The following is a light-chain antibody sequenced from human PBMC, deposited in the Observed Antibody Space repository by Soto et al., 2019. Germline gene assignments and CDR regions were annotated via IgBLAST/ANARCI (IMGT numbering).Light chain of an antibody. J-gene: IGKJ3*01. CDR3: QKYNSAPRGLT. V-gene: IGKV1-27*01. CDR1: QGISNY. CDR2: AAS. Sequence: DIPMTQSPSSLSASVGDRVTITCRASQGISNYLAWYQQKPGKVPTLLIYAASTLQSGVPSRFSGSGSGTDFTLTISSLQPEDVATYYCQKYNSAPRGLTFGPGTKVDIK.